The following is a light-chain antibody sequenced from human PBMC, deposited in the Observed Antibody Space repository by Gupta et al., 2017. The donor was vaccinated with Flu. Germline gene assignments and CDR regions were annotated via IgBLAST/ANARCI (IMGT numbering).Light chain of an antibody. Sequence: PSTLSVSLGDRVTITCRASQSVSRWLAWFQQKPGEAPNLLIYKASDLEGGVPPRFSGSGSGTEFTLTISGLQPDDLGTYYCQQENNSPYTFGQGTKMEIK. CDR2: KAS. V-gene: IGKV1-5*03. J-gene: IGKJ2*01. CDR1: QSVSRW. CDR3: QQENNSPYT.